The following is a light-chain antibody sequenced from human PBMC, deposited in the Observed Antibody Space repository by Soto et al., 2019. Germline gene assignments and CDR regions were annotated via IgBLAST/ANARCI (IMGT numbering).Light chain of an antibody. J-gene: IGKJ5*01. CDR1: QSVSRNN. CDR3: QQRSNWPLT. V-gene: IGKV3D-20*02. Sequence: EIVMTPSPATLSVSPGERATLSCRASQSVSRNNLVWYQQRPGQPPRLLIYGASSRATGIPAGFSGSGSGTDFTLTISSLEPEDFAVYYCQQRSNWPLTFGQGTRLEIK. CDR2: GAS.